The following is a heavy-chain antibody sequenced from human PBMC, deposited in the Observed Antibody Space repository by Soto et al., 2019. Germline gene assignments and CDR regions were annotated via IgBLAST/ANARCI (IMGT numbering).Heavy chain of an antibody. CDR3: ARVTSLVYCFDY. V-gene: IGHV4-31*03. Sequence: SETLSLTCTVSGGSISSGGYYWSWIRQHPGKGLEWIGYIYYSGSTYYNPSLKSRVTISVDTSKNQFSLKLSSVTAADTAVYYCARVTSLVYCFDYWGQGTLVNVSS. CDR1: GGSISSGGYY. CDR2: IYYSGST. J-gene: IGHJ4*02. D-gene: IGHD3-9*01.